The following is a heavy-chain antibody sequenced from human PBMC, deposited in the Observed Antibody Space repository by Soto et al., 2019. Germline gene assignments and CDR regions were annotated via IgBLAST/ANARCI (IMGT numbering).Heavy chain of an antibody. Sequence: QLQLQESGPGLVKPSETLSLTCTVSGGSISSSSYYWGWIRQPPGKGLEWIGSIYYSGSTYYNPSLKSRVTISVDTSKNQFSLKLSSVTAADTAVYYCARLEPAAARGDYWGQGTLVTVSS. J-gene: IGHJ4*02. V-gene: IGHV4-39*01. D-gene: IGHD2-2*01. CDR3: ARLEPAAARGDY. CDR1: GGSISSSSYY. CDR2: IYYSGST.